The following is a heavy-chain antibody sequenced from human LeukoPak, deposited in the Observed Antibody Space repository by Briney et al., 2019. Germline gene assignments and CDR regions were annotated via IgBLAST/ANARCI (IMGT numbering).Heavy chain of an antibody. D-gene: IGHD6-13*01. V-gene: IGHV4-39*01. CDR3: ARGWQQQLVRGVGWFDP. CDR2: IYYSGST. J-gene: IGHJ5*02. CDR1: GGSISSSSYH. Sequence: PSETLSLTCTVSGGSISSSSYHWGWIRQPPGKGLEWIGSIYYSGSTYYNPSLKSRVTISVDTSKNQFSLKLSSVTAADTAVYYCARGWQQQLVRGVGWFDPWGQGTLVTVSS.